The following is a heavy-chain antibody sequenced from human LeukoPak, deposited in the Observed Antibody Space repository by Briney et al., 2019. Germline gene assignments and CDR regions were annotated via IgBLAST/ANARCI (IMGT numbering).Heavy chain of an antibody. CDR3: ARVAVAGSRSYYYYGMDV. CDR2: ISSSSSTI. V-gene: IGHV3-48*04. Sequence: SGGSLRLSCAASGFTFSSYSMNWVRQAPGKGLEWVSYISSSSSTIYYADSVKGRFTISRDNAKNSLYLQMNSLRAEDTAVYYCARVAVAGSRSYYYYGMDVWGQGTTVTVSS. CDR1: GFTFSSYS. D-gene: IGHD6-19*01. J-gene: IGHJ6*02.